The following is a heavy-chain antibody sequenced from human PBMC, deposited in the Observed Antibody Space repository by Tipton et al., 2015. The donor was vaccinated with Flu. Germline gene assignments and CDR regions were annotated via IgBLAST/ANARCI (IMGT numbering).Heavy chain of an antibody. CDR3: ARAARGLILGRSYGIDV. CDR1: GGSISRGSYY. CDR2: FYISGST. J-gene: IGHJ6*02. Sequence: TLSLTCNVSGGSISRGSYYWSWIRQPAGKGPEWIGRFYISGSTDYNPSLKSRVTILVDTSKNQFSLKLTSVTAADTAVYYCARAARGLILGRSYGIDVWGQGTTVTVSS. V-gene: IGHV4-61*02. D-gene: IGHD3-10*01.